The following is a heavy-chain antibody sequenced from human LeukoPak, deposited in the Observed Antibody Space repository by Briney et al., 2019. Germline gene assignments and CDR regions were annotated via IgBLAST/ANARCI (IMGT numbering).Heavy chain of an antibody. CDR2: ISYDGSNK. CDR1: GFTFSSYG. V-gene: IGHV3-30*03. D-gene: IGHD2-2*01. J-gene: IGHJ3*02. Sequence: GRSLRLSCAASGFTFSSYGMHWVRQAPGKGLEWVAVISYDGSNKYYADSVKGRFTISRDNSKNTLYLQMNSLRAEDTAVYYCARDRDCMMTSCYFFDIWGQGTMVTVSS. CDR3: ARDRDCMMTSCYFFDI.